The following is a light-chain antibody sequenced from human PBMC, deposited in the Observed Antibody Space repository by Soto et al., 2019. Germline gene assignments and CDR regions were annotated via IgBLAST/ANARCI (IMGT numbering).Light chain of an antibody. CDR3: QQSYNTPYT. J-gene: IGKJ2*01. CDR2: AAS. Sequence: DIQMTQSPSSLSASVGDRVTITCRASQSINTYLNWYQQKPGKAPKFLIYAASSLQSGVPSRFSGSGSGTDFTLTISSLQPEDFATYYCQQSYNTPYTFGQGTKLEIK. V-gene: IGKV1-39*01. CDR1: QSINTY.